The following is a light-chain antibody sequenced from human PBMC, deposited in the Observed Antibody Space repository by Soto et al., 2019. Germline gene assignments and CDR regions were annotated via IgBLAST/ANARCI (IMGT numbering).Light chain of an antibody. CDR2: SNN. CDR1: RSNIGSNT. Sequence: QTVVTQPPSASGTPGQRVTISCSGSRSNIGSNTVNWYQQLPGTAPKLLIYSNNQRPSGVPDRFSGSKSGTSASLAISGLQSEDEADYYCGSYTTSSTVVFGGGTKVTVL. J-gene: IGLJ2*01. V-gene: IGLV1-44*01. CDR3: GSYTTSSTVV.